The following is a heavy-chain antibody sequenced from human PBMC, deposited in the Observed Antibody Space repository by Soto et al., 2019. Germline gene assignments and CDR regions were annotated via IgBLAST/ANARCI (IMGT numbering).Heavy chain of an antibody. D-gene: IGHD3-10*01. CDR2: INPVNGDT. CDR1: GYGFTSYT. Sequence: ASVKVSCTASGYGFTSYTMHWVRQAPGQRLEWMGWINPVNGDTRNSQNFQGRVTFTRDTSASTTYMELSSLRSEDTAVYYCTRGPNSGSFDYWGQGTLVTVSS. CDR3: TRGPNSGSFDY. V-gene: IGHV1-3*01. J-gene: IGHJ4*02.